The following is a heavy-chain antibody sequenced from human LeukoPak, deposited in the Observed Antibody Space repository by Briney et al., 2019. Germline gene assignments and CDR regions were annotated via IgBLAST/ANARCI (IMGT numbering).Heavy chain of an antibody. CDR3: ASSRASHYYYYMDV. CDR1: GGSISSSSYY. CDR2: IYYSGST. D-gene: IGHD3-16*01. V-gene: IGHV4-39*01. J-gene: IGHJ6*03. Sequence: SETLSLTCTVSGGSISSSSYYWGWIRQPPGKGLEWIGSIYYSGSTYYNPSLKSRVTISVDTSKNQFSLKLSSVTAADTAVYYCASSRASHYYYYMDVWGKGTTVTVSS.